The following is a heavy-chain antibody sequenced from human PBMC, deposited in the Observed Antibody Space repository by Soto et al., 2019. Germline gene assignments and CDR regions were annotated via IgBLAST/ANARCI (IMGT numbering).Heavy chain of an antibody. V-gene: IGHV4-38-2*02. CDR3: ARWVRAAAGNWFDP. CDR2: IYHSGST. CDR1: GYSISSGYY. D-gene: IGHD6-13*01. J-gene: IGHJ5*02. Sequence: SETLSLTCTVSGYSISSGYYWGWIRQPPGKGLEWIGSIYHSGSTYYNPSLKSRVTISVDTSKNQFSLKLSSVTAADTAVYYCARWVRAAAGNWFDPWGQGTLVTVSS.